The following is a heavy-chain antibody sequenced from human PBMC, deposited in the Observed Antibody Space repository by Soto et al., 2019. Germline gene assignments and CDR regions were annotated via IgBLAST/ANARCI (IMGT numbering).Heavy chain of an antibody. V-gene: IGHV4-39*01. CDR1: GGSISSSNW. Sequence: SETLSLTCAVSGGSISSSNWWSWVRQPPGKGLEWIGSIYYSGSTYYNPSLKSRVTISVDTSKNQFSLKLSSVTAADTAVYYCARHLAARGPYYFDYWGQGTLVTVSS. J-gene: IGHJ4*02. D-gene: IGHD6-6*01. CDR3: ARHLAARGPYYFDY. CDR2: IYYSGST.